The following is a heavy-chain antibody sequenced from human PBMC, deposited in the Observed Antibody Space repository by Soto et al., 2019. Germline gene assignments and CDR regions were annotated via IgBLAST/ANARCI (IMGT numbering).Heavy chain of an antibody. CDR1: GGSISSGGYY. CDR2: IYYSGST. Sequence: SETLSLTCTVSGGSISSGGYYWSWIRQHPGSGLEWIGYIYYSGSTYYNPSLKSRVTISVDTSKNHFSLKLSSVTAADTAVYYCARGGGDCYAYWGQLTLVTVSS. D-gene: IGHD2-21*01. J-gene: IGHJ4*02. CDR3: ARGGGDCYAY. V-gene: IGHV4-31*03.